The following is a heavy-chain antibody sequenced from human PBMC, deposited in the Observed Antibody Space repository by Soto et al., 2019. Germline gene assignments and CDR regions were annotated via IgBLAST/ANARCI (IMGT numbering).Heavy chain of an antibody. D-gene: IGHD2-2*01. CDR2: ISYDGSNK. CDR3: ARAVVVPAAFDY. J-gene: IGHJ4*02. CDR1: GFTFSSYG. Sequence: GVLRLSCAASGFTFSSYGMHWVRQAPGKGLEWVAVISYDGSNKYYADSVKGRFTISRDNSKNTLYLQMNSLRAEDTAVYYCARAVVVPAAFDYWGQGTLVTVSS. V-gene: IGHV3-30*03.